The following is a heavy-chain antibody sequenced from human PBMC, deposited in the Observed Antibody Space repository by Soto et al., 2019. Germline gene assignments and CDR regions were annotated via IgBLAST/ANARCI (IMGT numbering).Heavy chain of an antibody. CDR3: AKDIGPIGAFDI. Sequence: EVQLVESGGGLVQPGRSLRLSCAASGFTFDDYAMHWVRQAPGKGLEWVSGISWNSGSIGYADSVKGRFTISRDNAKNSLYLQMNSLRAEDTALYYCAKDIGPIGAFDIWGKGTMVTVSS. CDR2: ISWNSGSI. V-gene: IGHV3-9*01. CDR1: GFTFDDYA. J-gene: IGHJ3*02. D-gene: IGHD3-16*01.